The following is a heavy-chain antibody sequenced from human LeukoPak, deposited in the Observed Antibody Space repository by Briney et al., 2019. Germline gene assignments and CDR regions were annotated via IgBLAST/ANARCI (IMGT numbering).Heavy chain of an antibody. Sequence: VASVKVSCKASGYTFTSYYMHWVRQAPGQGLEWMGIINPSGGSTSYAQKFQGRVTMTSDTSTSTVYMELSSLRSEDTAVYYCASSAPKVDAFDIWGQGTMVTVSS. D-gene: IGHD2-15*01. CDR3: ASSAPKVDAFDI. J-gene: IGHJ3*02. CDR1: GYTFTSYY. CDR2: INPSGGST. V-gene: IGHV1-46*01.